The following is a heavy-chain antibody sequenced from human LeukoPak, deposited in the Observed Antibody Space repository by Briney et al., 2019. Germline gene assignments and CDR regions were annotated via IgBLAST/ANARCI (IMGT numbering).Heavy chain of an antibody. D-gene: IGHD7-27*01. Sequence: PGGSLRLSCSASGFTFSDFGLHWVRQAPGKGLEWLAVIWYDGSKRYYADSVKGRFTISRDDSKNTVFLQMTSLRVDDTAVYYCARDLGTTNYYFDHWGQGTLVTVSS. CDR1: GFTFSDFG. CDR3: ARDLGTTNYYFDH. J-gene: IGHJ4*02. V-gene: IGHV3-33*01. CDR2: IWYDGSKR.